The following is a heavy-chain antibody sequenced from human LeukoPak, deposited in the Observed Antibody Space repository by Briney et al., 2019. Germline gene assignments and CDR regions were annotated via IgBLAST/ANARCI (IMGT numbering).Heavy chain of an antibody. CDR3: ARDLEYQLLYYMDV. D-gene: IGHD2-2*01. CDR2: ISSSSSTI. CDR1: GFTFSDYY. J-gene: IGHJ6*03. V-gene: IGHV3-11*04. Sequence: GGSLRLSCAASGFTFSDYYMSWIRQAPGKGLEWVSYISSSSSTIYYADSVKGRFTISRDNAKNSLYLQMNSLRAEDTAVYYCARDLEYQLLYYMDVWGKGTTVTVSS.